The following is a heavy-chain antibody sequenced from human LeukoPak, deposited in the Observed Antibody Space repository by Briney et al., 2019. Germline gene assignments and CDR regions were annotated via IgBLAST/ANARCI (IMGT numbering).Heavy chain of an antibody. CDR3: ARRPYDTFDY. J-gene: IGHJ4*02. CDR2: IYYSGST. Sequence: SETLSLTCTVSGGSVSSGSYYWSWIRQPPGKGLEWIGYIYYSGSTNYNPSLKSRVTISVDTSKNQFSLKLSSVTAADTAVYYCARRPYDTFDYWGQGTLVTVSS. V-gene: IGHV4-61*01. CDR1: GGSVSSGSYY. D-gene: IGHD3-9*01.